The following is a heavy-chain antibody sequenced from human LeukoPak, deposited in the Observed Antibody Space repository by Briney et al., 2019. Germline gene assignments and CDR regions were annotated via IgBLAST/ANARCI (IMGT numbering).Heavy chain of an antibody. D-gene: IGHD6-13*01. J-gene: IGHJ5*02. Sequence: PGGSLRLSCAASGFTFSSYGMHWVRQAPGKGLEWVAFIRYDGSNTYYADSVKGRFTISRDNSNNTLFLQMNSLRAEDTAVYYCAKGLIAAPLICWFDPWGQGALVTVSS. V-gene: IGHV3-30*02. CDR3: AKGLIAAPLICWFDP. CDR2: IRYDGSNT. CDR1: GFTFSSYG.